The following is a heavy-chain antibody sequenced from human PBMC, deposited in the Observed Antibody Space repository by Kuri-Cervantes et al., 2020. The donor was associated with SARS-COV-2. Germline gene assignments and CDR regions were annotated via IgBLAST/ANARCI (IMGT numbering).Heavy chain of an antibody. J-gene: IGHJ4*02. CDR2: ISPYNGDT. Sequence: ASVKVSCKASGYTFAGYYMHWVRQAPGQGLEWMGWISPYNGDTEYAQKFQGRVTMTTDTLRTTAFMELRSLRSDDTAVYYCARVKAVVGATEPRHDRLGLDYWGQGTLVTVSS. CDR1: GYTFAGYY. CDR3: ARVKAVVGATEPRHDRLGLDY. V-gene: IGHV1-18*01. D-gene: IGHD1-26*01.